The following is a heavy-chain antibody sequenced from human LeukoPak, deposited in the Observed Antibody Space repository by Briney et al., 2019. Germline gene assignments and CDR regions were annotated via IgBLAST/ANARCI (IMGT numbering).Heavy chain of an antibody. D-gene: IGHD6-13*01. V-gene: IGHV1-18*01. Sequence: AASVTVSCKASGYIFTSYGISWVRQAPGQGLEWMGWISAYNGNTNYAQMLQGSFTMTTDTSTSTADMELRNLRSDDTAVYYCARDDAASGQFRYYYYGMDVWGQGTTVTVSS. CDR2: ISAYNGNT. J-gene: IGHJ6*02. CDR3: ARDDAASGQFRYYYYGMDV. CDR1: GYIFTSYG.